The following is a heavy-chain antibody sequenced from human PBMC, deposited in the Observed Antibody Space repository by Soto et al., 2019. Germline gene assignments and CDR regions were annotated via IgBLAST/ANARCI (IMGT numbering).Heavy chain of an antibody. CDR1: AGSISSGGYS. Sequence: TLSHTCAVSAGSISSGGYSWSWIRQPPGKGLEWIGYIYHSGSTYYNPSLKSRVTISVDRSKNHISLKLRSVTASDTAVYYCANVLDSCCYYYYYYYRMDFRAQGTTVIVSS. CDR2: IYHSGST. J-gene: IGHJ6*02. V-gene: IGHV4-30-2*01. CDR3: ANVLDSCCYYYYYYYRMDF. D-gene: IGHD3-10*01.